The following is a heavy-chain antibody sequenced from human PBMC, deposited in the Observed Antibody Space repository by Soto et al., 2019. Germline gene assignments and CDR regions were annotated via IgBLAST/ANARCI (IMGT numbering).Heavy chain of an antibody. CDR3: ARGFRTTVTTYDYYGMEI. Sequence: GGSLRLSCTASGFTVSSNYMTWVRQAPGKGLEWVSVTYSGSNTSYADSVKGRFTISTDNSKNTLYLLMNSLRAEDTAVYYCARGFRTTVTTYDYYGMEIWGQGTTVTVSS. CDR2: TYSGSNT. V-gene: IGHV3-66*01. CDR1: GFTVSSNY. J-gene: IGHJ6*02. D-gene: IGHD4-17*01.